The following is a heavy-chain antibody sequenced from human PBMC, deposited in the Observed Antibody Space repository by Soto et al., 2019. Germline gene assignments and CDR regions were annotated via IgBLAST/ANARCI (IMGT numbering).Heavy chain of an antibody. V-gene: IGHV3-33*01. J-gene: IGHJ6*04. CDR2: IWYDGSNK. CDR3: ARDFPKPQYYDFWTKKKSPPYMDV. D-gene: IGHD3-3*01. CDR1: GFTFSSYG. Sequence: QVQLVESGGGVVQPGRSLRLSCAASGFTFSSYGMHWVRQAPGKGLEWVAVIWYDGSNKYYADSVKGRFTISRDNPKNPLYLQMNTLRAEDTAVYYCARDFPKPQYYDFWTKKKSPPYMDVWGKGTTVTVSS.